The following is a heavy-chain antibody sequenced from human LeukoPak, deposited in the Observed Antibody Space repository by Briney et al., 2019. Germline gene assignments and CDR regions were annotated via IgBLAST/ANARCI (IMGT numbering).Heavy chain of an antibody. CDR1: GRSFSGYY. J-gene: IGHJ4*02. Sequence: SETLSLTCAVYGRSFSGYYWTWIRQPPGKGLEWIGEINHSGGTDHNPSLKSRVTMSVDTSKNQISLQLTSVTAADTAVYYCASGRSGNQLLYVYWGQGTLVTVPS. D-gene: IGHD2-2*02. V-gene: IGHV4-34*01. CDR3: ASGRSGNQLLYVY. CDR2: INHSGGT.